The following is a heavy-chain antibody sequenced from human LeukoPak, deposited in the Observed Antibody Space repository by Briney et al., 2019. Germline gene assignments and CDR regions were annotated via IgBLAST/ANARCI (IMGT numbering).Heavy chain of an antibody. D-gene: IGHD6-13*01. J-gene: IGHJ5*02. V-gene: IGHV3-30*02. Sequence: GGSLRLSCAASGFPFSSYGIHWVRQAPGKGLEWVAFIRHDRSYRYYADPVKGRFTISRDNSKNTMYLQMNSLRAEDTAVYYCARGITAVVVNWFDPWGQGTLVTVSS. CDR2: IRHDRSYR. CDR1: GFPFSSYG. CDR3: ARGITAVVVNWFDP.